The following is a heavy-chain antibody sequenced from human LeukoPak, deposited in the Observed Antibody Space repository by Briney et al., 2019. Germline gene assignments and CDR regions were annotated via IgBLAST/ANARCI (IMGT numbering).Heavy chain of an antibody. CDR2: IYYSGST. J-gene: IGHJ4*02. V-gene: IGHV4-39*01. D-gene: IGHD3-22*01. Sequence: WVRQPAGKGLEWIGSIYYSGSTYYNPSLKSRVTISVDTSKNQFSLKLSSVTAADTAVYYCARRRYYYDSSGYYPFDYWGQGTLVTVSS. CDR3: ARRRYYYDSSGYYPFDY.